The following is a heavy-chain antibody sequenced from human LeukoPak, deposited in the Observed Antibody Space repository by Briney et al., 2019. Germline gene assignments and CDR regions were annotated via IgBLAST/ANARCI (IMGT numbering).Heavy chain of an antibody. D-gene: IGHD6-25*01. CDR1: GGTFSSHG. Sequence: SVKVSCKASGGTFSSHGISWVRQAPGQGLEWTGRIIPIFGKANYAQKFQGRVTITTDESTSTAYMELSSLRSEDTAVYYCATIPAESIHFDYWGQGTLVTVSS. J-gene: IGHJ4*02. V-gene: IGHV1-69*05. CDR2: IIPIFGKA. CDR3: ATIPAESIHFDY.